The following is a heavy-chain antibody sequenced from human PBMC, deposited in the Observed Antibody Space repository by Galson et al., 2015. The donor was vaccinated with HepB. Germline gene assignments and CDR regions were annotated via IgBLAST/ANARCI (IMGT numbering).Heavy chain of an antibody. CDR2: ISKSGSIV. CDR3: ATGEPYYYGSGSYLSFDY. Sequence: LRLSCAASGFTFSDYYMSWIRQAPGKGLEWLSYISKSGSIVYYADSVKGRFTISRDNAKNSLYLQMNSLRAEDTAVYYCATGEPYYYGSGSYLSFDYWGQGTLVTVSS. D-gene: IGHD3-10*01. V-gene: IGHV3-11*01. CDR1: GFTFSDYY. J-gene: IGHJ4*02.